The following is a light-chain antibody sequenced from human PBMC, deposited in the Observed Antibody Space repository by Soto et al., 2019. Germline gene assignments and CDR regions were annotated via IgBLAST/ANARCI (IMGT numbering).Light chain of an antibody. Sequence: DIQMTQSPSTLSGSVGDRVTITCRASQTISSWLAWYQQKPGKAPKLLIYDASTLQGGVPSSFSGSGSGTEFTLTISSLQPDDFATYYCQQYNSYSGTFGQGTKVDIK. CDR2: DAS. CDR3: QQYNSYSGT. V-gene: IGKV1-5*01. J-gene: IGKJ1*01. CDR1: QTISSW.